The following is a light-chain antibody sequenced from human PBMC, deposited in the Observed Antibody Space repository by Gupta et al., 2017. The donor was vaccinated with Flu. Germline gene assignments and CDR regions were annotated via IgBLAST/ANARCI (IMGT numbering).Light chain of an antibody. CDR2: EVN. V-gene: IGLV2-23*02. J-gene: IGLJ1*01. CDR3: SSYAGGFTYV. Sequence: LIVYEVNQRPSGISARFSGSKSGNTAFLTLSGLQAEDEADYYCSSYAGGFTYVFGTGTTVTVL.